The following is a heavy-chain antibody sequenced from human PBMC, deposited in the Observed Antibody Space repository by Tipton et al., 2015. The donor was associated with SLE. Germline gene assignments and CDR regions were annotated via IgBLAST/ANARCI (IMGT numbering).Heavy chain of an antibody. CDR3: ARNSGSRGDY. Sequence: GLVKPSETLSLTCTVSGGSISSHYWSWIRQPPGKGLEWIGYIYYSGSTYYNPSLKSRVTISVDTSKNQFSLKLSSVTAADTAVYYCARNSGSRGDYWGQGTLVTVSS. V-gene: IGHV4-30-4*01. CDR2: IYYSGST. J-gene: IGHJ4*02. CDR1: GGSISSHY. D-gene: IGHD1-26*01.